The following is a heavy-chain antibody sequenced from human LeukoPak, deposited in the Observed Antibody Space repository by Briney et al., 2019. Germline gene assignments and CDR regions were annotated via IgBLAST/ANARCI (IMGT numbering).Heavy chain of an antibody. Sequence: PGGSLRLSCAASGFIFRNYAMHWVRQAPGKGLEWVAVISYDGSSRYYADSVKGRFTISRDNSKKTLYLEMNSPRAEDTAMYYCARNDYGTFYFDYWGQGALVPVSS. CDR1: GFIFRNYA. D-gene: IGHD5-12*01. V-gene: IGHV3-30-3*01. J-gene: IGHJ4*02. CDR2: ISYDGSSR. CDR3: ARNDYGTFYFDY.